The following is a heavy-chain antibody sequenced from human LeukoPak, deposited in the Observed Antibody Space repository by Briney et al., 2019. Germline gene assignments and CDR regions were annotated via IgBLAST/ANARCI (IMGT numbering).Heavy chain of an antibody. CDR2: ISSSGSTI. Sequence: GGSLRLSCAASGFTFSSYGMHWVRRAPGKGLEWVSYISSSGSTIYYADSVKGRFTISRDNAKNSLYLQMNSLRAEDTAVYYCARSIVVVTAIHWGQGTLVTVSS. D-gene: IGHD2-21*02. CDR1: GFTFSSYG. V-gene: IGHV3-48*04. J-gene: IGHJ4*02. CDR3: ARSIVVVTAIH.